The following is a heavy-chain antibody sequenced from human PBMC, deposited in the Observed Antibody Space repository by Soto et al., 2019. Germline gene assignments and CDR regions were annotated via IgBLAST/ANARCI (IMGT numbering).Heavy chain of an antibody. J-gene: IGHJ4*02. CDR2: ISGSSSYI. D-gene: IGHD3-22*01. Sequence: GGSLRLSCAASGFTFSSYSMNWVRQAPGKGLEWVSSISGSSSYIYYADSVKGRFTISRDNAKNSLYLQMNSLRAEDTAVYYCARDLDYYDSSGYYSDYFDYWGQGTLVTVSS. CDR3: ARDLDYYDSSGYYSDYFDY. CDR1: GFTFSSYS. V-gene: IGHV3-21*01.